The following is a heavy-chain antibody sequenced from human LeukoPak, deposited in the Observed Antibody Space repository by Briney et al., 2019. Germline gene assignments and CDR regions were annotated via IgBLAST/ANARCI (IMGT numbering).Heavy chain of an antibody. V-gene: IGHV4-59*01. CDR1: GDSISSYY. D-gene: IGHD3-22*01. J-gene: IGHJ4*02. CDR3: AGASYDSSGVH. CDR2: IYYSGST. Sequence: PSETLSLTCTVSGDSISSYYWSWIRQPPGKGLEWIGYIYYSGSTNYNPSLKSRVTISVDTSKNQFSLKLSSVTAADTAVYYCAGASYDSSGVHWGQGTLVTVSS.